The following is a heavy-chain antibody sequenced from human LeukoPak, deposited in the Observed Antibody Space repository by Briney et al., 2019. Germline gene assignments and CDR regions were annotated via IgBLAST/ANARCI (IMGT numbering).Heavy chain of an antibody. CDR3: ARGPNTSGWSY. D-gene: IGHD6-19*01. J-gene: IGHJ4*02. V-gene: IGHV3-48*03. CDR2: ISSSAGTI. CDR1: GFTFSSYE. Sequence: PGGSLRLSCAASGFTFSSYEMNWVRQAPGKGLEWVSYISSSAGTIYYADSVKGRFTTSRDNAKNSLYLQMNSLRAEDTAVYYCARGPNTSGWSYWGQGTLVTVSS.